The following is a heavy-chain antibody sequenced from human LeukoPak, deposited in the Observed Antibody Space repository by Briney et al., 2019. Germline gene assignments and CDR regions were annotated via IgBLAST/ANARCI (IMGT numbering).Heavy chain of an antibody. V-gene: IGHV4-59*08. J-gene: IGHJ6*03. D-gene: IGHD5-24*01. CDR1: NGSFSTYY. CDR3: ARAGDGYYYYYYMDV. CDR2: IFSSESSNT. Sequence: SETLSLTCSVSNGSFSTYYWGWIRQPPGKRLEWIGYIFSSESSNTNYNPSLNGRVTISVDTSKNQFALTLNSVTAADTAVYHCARAGDGYYYYYYMDVWGKGTTVTVSS.